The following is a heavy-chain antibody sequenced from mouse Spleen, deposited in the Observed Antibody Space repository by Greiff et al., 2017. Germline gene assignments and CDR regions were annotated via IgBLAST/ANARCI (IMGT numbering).Heavy chain of an antibody. J-gene: IGHJ3*01. CDR3: ASDRRTGAFAY. CDR2: IWGGGST. Sequence: QVQLQQSGPGLVAPSQSLSITCTVSGFSLTSYGVDWVRQSPGKGLEWLGVIWGGGSTNYNSALKSRLSISKDNSKSQVFLKMNSLQTDDTAMYYCASDRRTGAFAYWGQGTLVTVSA. CDR1: GFSLTSYG. D-gene: IGHD4-1*01. V-gene: IGHV2-6*01.